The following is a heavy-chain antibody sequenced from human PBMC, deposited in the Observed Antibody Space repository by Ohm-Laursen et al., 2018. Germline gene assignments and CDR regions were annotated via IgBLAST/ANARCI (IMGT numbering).Heavy chain of an antibody. CDR1: GGSINSGGYY. CDR3: ARVLPYHDFWSGYYFDY. V-gene: IGHV4-31*03. D-gene: IGHD3-3*01. CDR2: IHYSGSI. Sequence: TLSLTCIVSGGSINSGGYYWSWIRQHPGKGLEWIGYIHYSGSIYYNPSLKSRVIILEDTSKNQFSLKLSSVTAADTAVYYCARVLPYHDFWSGYYFDYWGQGTLVTVSS. J-gene: IGHJ4*02.